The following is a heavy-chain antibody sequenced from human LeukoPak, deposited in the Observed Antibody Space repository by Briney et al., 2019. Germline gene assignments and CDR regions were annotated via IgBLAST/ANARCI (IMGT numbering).Heavy chain of an antibody. D-gene: IGHD3-22*01. CDR3: AKDVDDSSGLDY. CDR1: GFTFDDYA. J-gene: IGHJ4*02. CDR2: ISWNSGSI. Sequence: GGSLRLSCAASGFTFDDYAMHWVRQAPGKGLEWVSGISWNSGSIGYADSVKGRFTISRDNAKNSLCLQMNSLRAEDTALYYCAKDVDDSSGLDYWGQGTLVTVSS. V-gene: IGHV3-9*01.